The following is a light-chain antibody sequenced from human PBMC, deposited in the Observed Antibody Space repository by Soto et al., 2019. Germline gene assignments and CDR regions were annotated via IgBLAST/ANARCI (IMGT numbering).Light chain of an antibody. Sequence: EIVMTQSPATLSVSPGEGATLSCRASQSVSSKLAWYQQKPGQAPRLLIYGASTRATGIPARFSGSGSGTVFTLTISRLEPEDFAVYYCQQRSNWPRTFGQGTKVDIK. CDR2: GAS. CDR3: QQRSNWPRT. CDR1: QSVSSK. J-gene: IGKJ1*01. V-gene: IGKV3-15*01.